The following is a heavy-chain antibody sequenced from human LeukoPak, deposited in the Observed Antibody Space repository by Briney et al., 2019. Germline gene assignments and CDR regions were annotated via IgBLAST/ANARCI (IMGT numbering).Heavy chain of an antibody. CDR3: ARDAPQVPAAGVLAS. V-gene: IGHV3-53*01. CDR2: MYSRGDT. Sequence: GGSLRLSCAASGFTVSDNYMSWVRQAPGKGLEWVSVMYSRGDTYCANSVKGRFTFSRDISKNTLYLQMNGLRTEDTAMYYCARDAPQVPAAGVLASWGQGTLVIVSS. D-gene: IGHD6-13*01. J-gene: IGHJ5*02. CDR1: GFTVSDNY.